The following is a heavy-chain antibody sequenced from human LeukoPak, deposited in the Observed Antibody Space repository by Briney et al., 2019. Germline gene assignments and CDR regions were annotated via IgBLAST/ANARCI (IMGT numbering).Heavy chain of an antibody. CDR3: ARDLWENYDSSGYRTPAGY. V-gene: IGHV3-11*01. D-gene: IGHD3-22*01. CDR2: ISSSGSTI. Sequence: GGSLRLSCAASGFTFSDYYMSWIRQAPGKGLEWVSYISSSGSTIYYADSVKGRFTISRDNAKNSLYLQMNSLRAEDTAVYYCARDLWENYDSSGYRTPAGYWGQGTLVTVSS. CDR1: GFTFSDYY. J-gene: IGHJ4*02.